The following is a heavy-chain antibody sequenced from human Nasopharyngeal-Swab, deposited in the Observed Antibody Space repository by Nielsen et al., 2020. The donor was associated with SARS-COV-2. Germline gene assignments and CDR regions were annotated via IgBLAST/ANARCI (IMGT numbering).Heavy chain of an antibody. J-gene: IGHJ6*02. CDR2: INPNSGGT. D-gene: IGHD3-3*01. CDR3: AREEITIFGVVIIRGDGDYYYGMDV. Sequence: ASVKVSCKASGYTFTGYYMHWVRQAPGQGLEWMGWINPNSGGTNYAQKFQGRVTMTRDTSISTAYMELSRLRSDDTAVYYCAREEITIFGVVIIRGDGDYYYGMDVWGQGTTVTVPS. V-gene: IGHV1-2*02. CDR1: GYTFTGYY.